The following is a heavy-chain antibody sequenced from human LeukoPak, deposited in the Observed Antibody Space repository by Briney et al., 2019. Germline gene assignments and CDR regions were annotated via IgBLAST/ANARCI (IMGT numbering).Heavy chain of an antibody. Sequence: GGSLRLSCAASGFTFSDYYMSWIRQAPGKGLEWLSYIGSSNTIYSADSVKGRFTISRDNAKNSLYLQMNSLRAEDTAVYYCARDSYYSSSSLGFDYWGQGTLVTVSS. D-gene: IGHD6-6*01. J-gene: IGHJ4*02. CDR2: IGSSNTI. V-gene: IGHV3-11*01. CDR3: ARDSYYSSSSLGFDY. CDR1: GFTFSDYY.